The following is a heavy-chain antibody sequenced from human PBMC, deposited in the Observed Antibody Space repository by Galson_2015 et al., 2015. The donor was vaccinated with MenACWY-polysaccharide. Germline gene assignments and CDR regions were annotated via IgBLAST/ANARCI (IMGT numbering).Heavy chain of an antibody. V-gene: IGHV1-69*10. CDR3: TRVDCSGRTCYFAY. D-gene: IGHD2-15*01. CDR2: IIPLLGKP. Sequence: SVKVSCKASGGTFDDHAFTWLRQAPGQGLEWVGRIIPLLGKPNYAQKIQGRVTIIADKSTSTVYMELSSLRSEDTAVYYCTRVDCSGRTCYFAYWGQGTLVTVSS. CDR1: GGTFDDHA. J-gene: IGHJ4*02.